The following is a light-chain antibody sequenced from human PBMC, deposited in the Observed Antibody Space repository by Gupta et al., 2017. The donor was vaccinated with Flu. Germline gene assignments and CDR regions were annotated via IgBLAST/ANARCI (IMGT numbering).Light chain of an antibody. V-gene: IGKV2-28*01. J-gene: IGKJ4*01. CDR2: VGS. CDR1: QSLLDSSGYNY. Sequence: VMSHSPLPLPVTPGASSSFSCRSSQSLLDSSGYNYLDWYVQKPGQSPQLLIVVGSNRATGVPDRFSGSGSGTDFTLKISRVEADDVGTYYCRQALQTPLTFGGGTKVEI. CDR3: RQALQTPLT.